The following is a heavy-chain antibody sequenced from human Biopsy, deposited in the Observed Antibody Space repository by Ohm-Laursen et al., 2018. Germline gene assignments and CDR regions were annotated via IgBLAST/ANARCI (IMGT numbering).Heavy chain of an antibody. V-gene: IGHV4-34*08. CDR1: GKTFSDYQ. J-gene: IGHJ4*02. CDR3: GNEVYGRDY. CDR2: INQAGTT. Sequence: PSETLSLTCAVFGKTFSDYQWSWIRQPPGKGLEWIGQINQAGTTNYNPSLKSRVSISADASKYEFSLRLTSVTAADTAVYLCGNEVYGRDYWGLGARVTVSS. D-gene: IGHD4-17*01.